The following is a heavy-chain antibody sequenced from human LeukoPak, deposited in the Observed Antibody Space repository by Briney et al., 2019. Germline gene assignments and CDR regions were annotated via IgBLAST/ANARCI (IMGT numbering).Heavy chain of an antibody. V-gene: IGHV4-39*07. CDR1: GGSISSSSYY. CDR3: ARDPSGIAARHYYYYYMDV. CDR2: IYYSGST. Sequence: PSETLSLTCTVSGGSISSSSYYWGWIRQPPGKGLEWIGSIYYSGSTYYNPSLKSRVTISVDTSNNQFSLNLRSVTAADTAVYYCARDPSGIAARHYYYYYMDVWGKGTTVIVSS. D-gene: IGHD6-6*01. J-gene: IGHJ6*03.